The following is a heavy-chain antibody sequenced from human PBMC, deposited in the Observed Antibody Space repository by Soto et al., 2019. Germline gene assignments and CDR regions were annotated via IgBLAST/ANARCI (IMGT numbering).Heavy chain of an antibody. J-gene: IGHJ4*02. Sequence: GGSLRLSCAASGFTFSSYSMNWVRQAPGKGLEWVSSISSSSSYIYYADSVKGRFTISRDNAKNSLYLQMNSLRAEDTAVYYCARGSYYYGSGSYYNYFDYWGQGTLVTVSS. CDR2: ISSSSSYI. CDR3: ARGSYYYGSGSYYNYFDY. V-gene: IGHV3-21*01. D-gene: IGHD3-10*01. CDR1: GFTFSSYS.